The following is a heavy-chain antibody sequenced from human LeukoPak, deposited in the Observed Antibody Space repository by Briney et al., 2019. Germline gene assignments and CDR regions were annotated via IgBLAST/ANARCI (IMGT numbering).Heavy chain of an antibody. V-gene: IGHV3-30*02. Sequence: PGGSLRLSCAASGFTFSSYGMHWVRQAPGKGLEWVAVIWYGGSNKYYADSVKGRFTISRDNSKNTLYLQMNSLRAEDTAVYYCAKGYSRGQWLLVDYWGQGTLVTVSS. J-gene: IGHJ4*02. CDR1: GFTFSSYG. CDR2: IWYGGSNK. CDR3: AKGYSRGQWLLVDY. D-gene: IGHD5-12*01.